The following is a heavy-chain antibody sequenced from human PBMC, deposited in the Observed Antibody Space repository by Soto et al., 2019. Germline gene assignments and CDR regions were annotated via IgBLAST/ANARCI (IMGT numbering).Heavy chain of an antibody. V-gene: IGHV4-34*01. CDR3: ARGLWAAHYYYYYMDV. CDR2: INHSGST. D-gene: IGHD6-6*01. CDR1: GGSFSGYY. J-gene: IGHJ6*03. Sequence: SETLSLTCAVYGGSFSGYYWSWIRQPPGKGLEWIGEINHSGSTNYNPSLKSRVTISVDTSKNQFSLKLSSVTAADTAVYYCARGLWAAHYYYYYMDVWGKGTTVTVSS.